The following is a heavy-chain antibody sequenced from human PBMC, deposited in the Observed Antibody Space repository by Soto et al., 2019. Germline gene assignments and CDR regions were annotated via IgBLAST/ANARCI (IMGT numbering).Heavy chain of an antibody. J-gene: IGHJ6*03. CDR1: GGSISSYY. CDR3: ETGIPAAMFRPLYGDYYYYYYMDV. CDR2: IYYSGST. V-gene: IGHV4-59*08. D-gene: IGHD2-2*01. Sequence: SETLFLTCTVSGGSISSYYWSWIRQPPGKGLEWIGYIYYSGSTNYNPSLKSRVTISVDTSKNQFSLKLSSVTAADTAVYYCETGIPAAMFRPLYGDYYYYYYMDVCGKGTTVPVS.